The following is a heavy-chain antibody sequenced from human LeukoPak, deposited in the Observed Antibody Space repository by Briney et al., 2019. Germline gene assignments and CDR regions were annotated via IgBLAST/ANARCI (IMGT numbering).Heavy chain of an antibody. CDR3: AKALGYCSSTSCYGVDY. J-gene: IGHJ4*02. CDR2: ISGSGGST. CDR1: GFIFSSYA. D-gene: IGHD2-2*01. Sequence: GGSLRLSCAASGFIFSSYAMSWVRQAPGKGLEWVSAISGSGGSTYYADSVKGRFTISRDYSKNTLYLQMNSLRAEDTAVYYCAKALGYCSSTSCYGVDYWGQGTLVTVSS. V-gene: IGHV3-23*01.